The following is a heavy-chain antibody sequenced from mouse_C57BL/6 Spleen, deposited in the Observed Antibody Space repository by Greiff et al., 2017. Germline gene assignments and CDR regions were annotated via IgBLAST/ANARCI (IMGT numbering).Heavy chain of an antibody. CDR3: ARHGDYGSSEAWFAY. D-gene: IGHD1-1*01. CDR1: GFTFSDYG. V-gene: IGHV5-15*01. CDR2: LSNLAYSI. J-gene: IGHJ3*01. Sequence: EVQVVESGGGLVQPGGSLKLSCAASGFTFSDYGMAWVRQAPRKGPEWVAFLSNLAYSIYYADTVTGRFTLSRENAKNTLYLEMSSLRSEDTAMYYCARHGDYGSSEAWFAYGGQGTLVTVSA.